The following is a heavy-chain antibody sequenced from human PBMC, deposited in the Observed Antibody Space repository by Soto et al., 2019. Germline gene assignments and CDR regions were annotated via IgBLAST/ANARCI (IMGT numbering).Heavy chain of an antibody. J-gene: IGHJ4*02. CDR1: GFVFNMYW. CDR3: IRGPRPSSVGTGAF. V-gene: IGHV3-74*01. D-gene: IGHD3-10*01. CDR2: INDDGTRT. Sequence: PGGSLRLSCAASGFVFNMYWMHWVRQVPGEGPEWVTRINDDGTRTDYADSAKGRFTISRDNAKDILYLQMNALRVDDTAVYYCIRGPRPSSVGTGAFWGQGTLVTVLL.